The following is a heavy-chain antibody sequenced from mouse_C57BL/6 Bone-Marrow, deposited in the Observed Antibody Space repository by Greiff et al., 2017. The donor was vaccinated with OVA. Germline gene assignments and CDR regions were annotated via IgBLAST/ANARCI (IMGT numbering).Heavy chain of an antibody. Sequence: QVQLKESGAELVRPGASVTLSCKASGYTFTDYEMHWVKQTPVHGLEWIGAIDPETGGTAYNQKFKGKAILTADKSSSTAYMELRSLTSEYSAVYYCTRPSRYNGIRHWYFDVWGTGTTVTVAS. D-gene: IGHD1-1*01. V-gene: IGHV1-15*01. CDR1: GYTFTDYE. CDR3: TRPSRYNGIRHWYFDV. CDR2: IDPETGGT. J-gene: IGHJ1*03.